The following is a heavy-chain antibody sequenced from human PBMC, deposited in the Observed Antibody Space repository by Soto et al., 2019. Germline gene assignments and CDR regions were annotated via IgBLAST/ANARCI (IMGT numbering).Heavy chain of an antibody. D-gene: IGHD6-19*01. CDR2: ISGSGGST. J-gene: IGHJ5*02. CDR1: GFTFSSYA. V-gene: IGHV3-23*01. CDR3: AKSLALADMRKGFDP. Sequence: EVQLLESGGGLVQPGGSLRLSCAASGFTFSSYAMSWVRQAPGKGLVWVSAISGSGGSTYYADSVKGRFTISRDNSKNTLYLQMNSLRAEDTAVYYCAKSLALADMRKGFDPWGQGTLVTVSS.